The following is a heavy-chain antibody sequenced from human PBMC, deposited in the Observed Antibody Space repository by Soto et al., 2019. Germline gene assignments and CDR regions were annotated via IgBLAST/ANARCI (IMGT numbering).Heavy chain of an antibody. CDR3: ARASQVSFTDY. J-gene: IGHJ4*02. V-gene: IGHV4-34*01. Sequence: PSVTLSLTCSVYGGYFRGYYWSWLRQPPGRGLEWIGEINHSGSTNYNPSLKSRVTISVDTSKNQFSLKLSSVTAADTAVYYCARASQVSFTDYWGQGTLVT. CDR1: GGYFRGYY. D-gene: IGHD1-20*01. CDR2: INHSGST.